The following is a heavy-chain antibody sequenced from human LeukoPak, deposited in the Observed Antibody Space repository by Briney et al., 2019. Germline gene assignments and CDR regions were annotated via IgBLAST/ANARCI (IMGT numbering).Heavy chain of an antibody. Sequence: SETLSLTCAVYGGSFSGYYWSWIRQPPGKGLEWIGEINHSGSTNYNPSLESRVTISVDTSKNQFSLKLSSVTAADTAVYYCARVGGIFGVASDPNWGQGTLVTVSS. CDR2: INHSGST. J-gene: IGHJ4*02. V-gene: IGHV4-34*01. CDR3: ARVGGIFGVASDPN. CDR1: GGSFSGYY. D-gene: IGHD3-3*01.